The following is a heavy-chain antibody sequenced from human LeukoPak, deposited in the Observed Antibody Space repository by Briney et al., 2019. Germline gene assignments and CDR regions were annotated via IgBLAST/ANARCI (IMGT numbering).Heavy chain of an antibody. CDR1: GYTFTSYG. V-gene: IGHV1-46*01. D-gene: IGHD2-21*02. CDR3: ASTRCGGDCASYYYYYYGMDV. CDR2: INPSGGST. Sequence: VASVKVSCKASGYTFTSYGISWVRQAPGQGLEWMGIINPSGGSTSYAQKFQGRVTMTRDTSTSTVYMELSSLRSEDTAVYYCASTRCGGDCASYYYYYYGMDVWGQGTTVTVSS. J-gene: IGHJ6*02.